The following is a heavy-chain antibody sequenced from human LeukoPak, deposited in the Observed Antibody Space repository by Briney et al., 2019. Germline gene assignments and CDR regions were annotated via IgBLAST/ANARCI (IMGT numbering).Heavy chain of an antibody. V-gene: IGHV3-23*01. CDR2: ISGSGGST. J-gene: IGHJ3*02. D-gene: IGHD3-22*01. CDR3: AKHYDSSGHFIGFDAFDI. Sequence: GGSLRLSCAASGFTFSSYAMSWVRQAPGKGLEWVSAISGSGGSTYYADSVKGRFTISRDNSKNTLYLQMNSLRAEDTAVYYCAKHYDSSGHFIGFDAFDIWGQGTMVTVSS. CDR1: GFTFSSYA.